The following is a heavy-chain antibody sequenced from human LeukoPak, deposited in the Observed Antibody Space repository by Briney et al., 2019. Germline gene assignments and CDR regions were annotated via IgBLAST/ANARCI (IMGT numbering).Heavy chain of an antibody. V-gene: IGHV3-30-3*01. J-gene: IGHJ4*02. CDR3: ARDEGRSLDY. CDR2: ISYDGSNK. D-gene: IGHD3-16*02. CDR1: GFTFSSYA. Sequence: PGGSLRLSCAASGFTFSSYAMHWVRQAPGKGLEWVAVISYDGSNKYYADSVKGRFTISRDNSKNTLYLQMNSLRAEDTAVYYCARDEGRSLDYWGQGTLVTVSS.